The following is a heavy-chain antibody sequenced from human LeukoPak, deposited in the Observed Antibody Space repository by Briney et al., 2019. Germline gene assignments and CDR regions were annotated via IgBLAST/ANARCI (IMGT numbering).Heavy chain of an antibody. CDR2: SSASGGST. Sequence: QTGGSLRLPCAASGFTFSSYAMSWVRQAPGKGLEWVSASSASGGSTYYADSVKGRFTISRDNSKNTLYLQMNSLRAEDTALYYCARSTVTDSWGQGALVTVSS. J-gene: IGHJ4*02. CDR3: ARSTVTDS. D-gene: IGHD4-17*01. CDR1: GFTFSSYA. V-gene: IGHV3-23*01.